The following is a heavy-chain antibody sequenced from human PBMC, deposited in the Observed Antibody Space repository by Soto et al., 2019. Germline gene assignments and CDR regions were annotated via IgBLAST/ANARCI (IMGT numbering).Heavy chain of an antibody. Sequence: SETLSLTCSVSGGSISSYYWSWIRQPPGKGLEWIAYIYFSGSTSYNPSLKSRVSISLDTSKNQFSLKLSSVTAADTAVYYCARTYDGSGPNSGGYGFDIWGQGTMVTVSS. CDR2: IYFSGST. CDR3: ARTYDGSGPNSGGYGFDI. D-gene: IGHD3-22*01. J-gene: IGHJ3*02. CDR1: GGSISSYY. V-gene: IGHV4-59*01.